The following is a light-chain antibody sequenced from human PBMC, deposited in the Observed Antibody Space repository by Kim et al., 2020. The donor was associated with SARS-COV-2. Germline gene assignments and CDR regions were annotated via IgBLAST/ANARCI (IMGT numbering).Light chain of an antibody. V-gene: IGKV3-20*01. CDR1: QSVSSSY. CDR2: GAS. J-gene: IGKJ1*01. CDR3: QQYGSSPRT. Sequence: CTGERATLSCRASQSVSSSYLACYQQKPGQAPRLLIYGASSRATGIPDRFSGSGSGTDFTLTISRLEPEDFAVYYCQQYGSSPRTFGQGTKVDIK.